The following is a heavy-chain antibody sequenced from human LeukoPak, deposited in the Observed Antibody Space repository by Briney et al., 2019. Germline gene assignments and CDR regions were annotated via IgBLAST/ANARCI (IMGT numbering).Heavy chain of an antibody. Sequence: GGSLRLSCAASGFTFSSYAMHWVRQAPGKGLEWVAVISYDGSNKYYADSVKGRFTISRDNSKNTLYLQMNGLRAEDTAVYYCARDFCSGGSCPEYYYMDVWGKGTTVTVSS. V-gene: IGHV3-30*01. J-gene: IGHJ6*03. D-gene: IGHD2-15*01. CDR3: ARDFCSGGSCPEYYYMDV. CDR2: ISYDGSNK. CDR1: GFTFSSYA.